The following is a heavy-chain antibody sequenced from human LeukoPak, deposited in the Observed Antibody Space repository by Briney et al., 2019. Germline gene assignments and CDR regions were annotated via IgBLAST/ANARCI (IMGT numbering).Heavy chain of an antibody. J-gene: IGHJ4*02. CDR2: IYTSGST. CDR3: ARDSYYYDSTGYYRFDY. V-gene: IGHV4-61*09. CDR1: GGSISSGSYY. Sequence: SETLSLTCTVSGGSISSGSYYWSWIRQPAGKGLEWIGHIYTSGSTNYNPSLKSRVTMSVDTSKKQFSLKLRSVTAADTAVYYCARDSYYYDSTGYYRFDYWGQGTLVTVSS. D-gene: IGHD3-22*01.